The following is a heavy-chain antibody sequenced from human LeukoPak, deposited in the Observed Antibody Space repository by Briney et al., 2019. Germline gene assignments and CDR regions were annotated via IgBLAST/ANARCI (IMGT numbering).Heavy chain of an antibody. CDR3: ARRKSYCGGDCYDAFDI. CDR1: GGTFSSYA. Sequence: ASVKVSCTASGGTFSSYAISWVRQAPGQGLEWMGGIIPIFGTANYAQKFQGRVTITADESTSTAYMELSSLRSEDTAVYYCARRKSYCGGDCYDAFDIWGQGTMVTVSS. V-gene: IGHV1-69*13. CDR2: IIPIFGTA. J-gene: IGHJ3*02. D-gene: IGHD2-21*01.